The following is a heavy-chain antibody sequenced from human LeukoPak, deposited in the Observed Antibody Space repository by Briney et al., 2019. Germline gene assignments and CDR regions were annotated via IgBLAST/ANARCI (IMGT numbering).Heavy chain of an antibody. CDR2: INPSSGST. V-gene: IGHV1-46*01. Sequence: GASVKVSCKASGSTFTRYYIHWVRQAPGQGLDWMGMINPSSGSTRFAQMFQDRVTMTRDTSTSAVYTELSSLTSEDTAMNYCARTYSSSWSYCDSWGQGTLVTVSS. CDR1: GSTFTRYY. D-gene: IGHD6-13*01. CDR3: ARTYSSSWSYCDS. J-gene: IGHJ4*02.